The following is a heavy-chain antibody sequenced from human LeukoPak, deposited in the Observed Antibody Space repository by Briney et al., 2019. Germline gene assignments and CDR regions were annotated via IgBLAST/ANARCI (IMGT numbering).Heavy chain of an antibody. CDR1: GGSISSSSYY. V-gene: IGHV4-39*07. Sequence: PSETLSLTCTVSGGSISSSSYYWGWIRQPPGKGLEWIGSIYYSGSTYYNPSLKSRVTISVDTSKNQFSLKLSSVTAADTVVYYCARLYDSSGYDYWGQGTLVTVSS. D-gene: IGHD3-22*01. J-gene: IGHJ4*02. CDR2: IYYSGST. CDR3: ARLYDSSGYDY.